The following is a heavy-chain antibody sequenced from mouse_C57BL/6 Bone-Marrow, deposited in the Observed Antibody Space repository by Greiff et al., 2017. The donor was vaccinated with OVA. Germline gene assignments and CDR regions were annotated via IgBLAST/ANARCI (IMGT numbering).Heavy chain of an antibody. J-gene: IGHJ1*03. D-gene: IGHD6-1*01. Sequence: EVQVVESGEGLVKPGGSLKLSCAASGFTFSSYAMSWVRQTPEKRLEWVAYISSGGDYIYYADTVKGRFTISRDNARNTLYLQMSSLKSEDTAMYYCTRDSSLYWYFDVWAQGPRSPSPQ. CDR1: GFTFSSYA. V-gene: IGHV5-9-1*02. CDR2: ISSGGDYI. CDR3: TRDSSLYWYFDV.